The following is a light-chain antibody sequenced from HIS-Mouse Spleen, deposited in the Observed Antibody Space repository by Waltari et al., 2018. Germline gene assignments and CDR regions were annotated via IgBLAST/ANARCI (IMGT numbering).Light chain of an antibody. CDR3: AAWDDSLSGV. CDR2: RNN. CDR1: SSNIRRTS. J-gene: IGLJ2*01. Sequence: QSVLTQPPSASGTPGQRATISCSGTSSNIRRTSASWYQQHPGTAPKLLIYRNNQRPSGVPDRFSGSKSGTSASLAISGLRSEDEADYYCAAWDDSLSGVFGGGTKLTVL. V-gene: IGLV1-47*01.